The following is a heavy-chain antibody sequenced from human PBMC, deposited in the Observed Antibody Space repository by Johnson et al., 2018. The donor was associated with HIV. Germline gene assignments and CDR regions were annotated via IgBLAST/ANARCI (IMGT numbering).Heavy chain of an antibody. Sequence: QVQLVESGGGLVQPGGSLRLSCAASGFTFTTYAMTWVRQAPGKGLEWVAVISYDGSNKYYADSVKGRFTSSRDNSKNTLFLQMNCLRAEDTAVFYCARISYNFWSDPDAFDIWGQGTMVTVSS. D-gene: IGHD3-3*01. CDR1: GFTFTTYA. CDR2: ISYDGSNK. J-gene: IGHJ3*02. V-gene: IGHV3-30*04. CDR3: ARISYNFWSDPDAFDI.